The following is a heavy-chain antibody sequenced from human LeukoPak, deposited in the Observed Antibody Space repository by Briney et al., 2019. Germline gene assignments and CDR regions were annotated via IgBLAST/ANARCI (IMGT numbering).Heavy chain of an antibody. J-gene: IGHJ4*02. Sequence: PGRSLRLSCAASGFTFSSYGMHWVRQAPGKGLEWVAVISYDGSNKYYADSVKGRFTISRDNSKNTLYLQMNSLRAEDTAVYYCARDSGAPYYYDSSGYPLDYWGQGTLVTVSS. CDR2: ISYDGSNK. V-gene: IGHV3-30*03. CDR3: ARDSGAPYYYDSSGYPLDY. D-gene: IGHD3-22*01. CDR1: GFTFSSYG.